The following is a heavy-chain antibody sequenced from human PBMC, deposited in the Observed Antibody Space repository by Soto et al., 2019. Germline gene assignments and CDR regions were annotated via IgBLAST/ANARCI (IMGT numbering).Heavy chain of an antibody. D-gene: IGHD2-15*01. CDR1: GYTFSSYA. CDR2: INVGNGNT. V-gene: IGHV1-3*01. J-gene: IGHJ4*02. Sequence: QVQLVQSGAEVKKPGASVKVSCKASGYTFSSYAIHWVRQAPGQRLEWMGWINVGNGNTKYSQKFQGRVTFTRDTSASTAFMELSSLRSEDTVVYYCARVYCSGGSCYPIDYWGQGTLVTVSS. CDR3: ARVYCSGGSCYPIDY.